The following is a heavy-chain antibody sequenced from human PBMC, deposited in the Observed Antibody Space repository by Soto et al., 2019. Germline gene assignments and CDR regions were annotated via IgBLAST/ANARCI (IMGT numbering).Heavy chain of an antibody. V-gene: IGHV1-3*01. CDR1: ETTFSTYL. CDR2: HNGYNGQT. Sequence: APVKVSCKASETTFSTYLVHWVRQVHGQGLEWMGWHNGYNGQTEYSQKFQGRVTITRDTSAKTAYLELRSLTSEDTTVYYCAGPHDRAGLGTWGQGTLVTVSS. J-gene: IGHJ5*02. CDR3: AGPHDRAGLGT. D-gene: IGHD1-1*01.